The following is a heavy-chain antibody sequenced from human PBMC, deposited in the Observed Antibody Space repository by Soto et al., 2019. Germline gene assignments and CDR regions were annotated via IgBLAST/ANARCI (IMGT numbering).Heavy chain of an antibody. CDR3: ARDPYYDTTGLYYYYGMDV. V-gene: IGHV3-7*03. Sequence: GGSLRLSSAASGFTFRSYGMHWVRQAPGKGLGWVANIKQDGSEKYYVDSVKGRCSISRDNAKNSLYLQMNSLRAEDTAVYYCARDPYYDTTGLYYYYGMDVWGQGTTVTVSS. CDR1: GFTFRSYG. J-gene: IGHJ6*02. CDR2: IKQDGSEK. D-gene: IGHD3-9*01.